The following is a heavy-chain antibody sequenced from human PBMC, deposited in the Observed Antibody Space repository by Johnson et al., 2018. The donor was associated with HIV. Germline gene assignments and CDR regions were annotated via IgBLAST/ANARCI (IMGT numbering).Heavy chain of an antibody. CDR1: GFTFSSYW. D-gene: IGHD3-3*01. J-gene: IGHJ3*02. CDR2: IKQDGSEK. V-gene: IGHV3-7*01. Sequence: VQLVESGGGLVQPGGSLRLSCAASGFTFSSYWMSWVRQAPGKGLEWVANIKQDGSEKYYVDSVKGRFTISRDNAKNSLYLQMNSMRAEDTAVYYCACAYYNFWSGYAFDIWGQGTMVTVSS. CDR3: ACAYYNFWSGYAFDI.